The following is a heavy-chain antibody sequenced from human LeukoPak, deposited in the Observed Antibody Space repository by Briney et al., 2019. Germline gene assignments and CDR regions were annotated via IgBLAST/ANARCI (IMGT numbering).Heavy chain of an antibody. CDR3: AREFWSGYHASAP. Sequence: SGVSLRLSCAAAGFTFSSYSMNWVRQAPGKGLEWVSSISSSSSYIYYADSVKGRFTISRDNAKNSLYLQMNSLRAEDTAVYYCAREFWSGYHASAPWRQGTLVTVSS. D-gene: IGHD3-3*01. CDR2: ISSSSSYI. J-gene: IGHJ5*02. CDR1: GFTFSSYS. V-gene: IGHV3-21*01.